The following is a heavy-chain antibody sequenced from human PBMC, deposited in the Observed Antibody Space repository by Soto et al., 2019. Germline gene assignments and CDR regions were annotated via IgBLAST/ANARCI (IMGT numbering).Heavy chain of an antibody. D-gene: IGHD5-12*01. CDR2: IAYTAIT. CDR1: GGPIRRYD. Sequence: SETLSLTCSVSGGPIRRYDLSWVRQAPGNGLEWSAYIAYTAITGYDPSLRSRVTISGDTSQNVPSLKMPSVTAADTAVYYCAREGFSGYEALDYWGQGILVTVSS. CDR3: AREGFSGYEALDY. V-gene: IGHV4-59*13. J-gene: IGHJ4*02.